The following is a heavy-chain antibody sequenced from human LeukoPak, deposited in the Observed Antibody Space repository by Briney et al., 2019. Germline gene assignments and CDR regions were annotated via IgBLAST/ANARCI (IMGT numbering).Heavy chain of an antibody. CDR2: ISSSGSTI. D-gene: IGHD6-19*01. CDR1: GFTFSSYE. Sequence: PGGSLRLSCAASGFTFSSYEMNWVRQAPGEGLEWVSYISSSGSTIYYADSVKGRFTISRDNSKNTLYLQMNSLRAEDTAVYYCARVLAGYSSLWGQGTLVTVSS. CDR3: ARVLAGYSSL. V-gene: IGHV3-48*03. J-gene: IGHJ4*02.